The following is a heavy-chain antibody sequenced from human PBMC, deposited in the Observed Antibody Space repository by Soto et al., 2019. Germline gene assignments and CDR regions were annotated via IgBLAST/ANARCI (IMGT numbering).Heavy chain of an antibody. J-gene: IGHJ4*02. CDR3: AKDRYWGLWSGYSVGQTRRDD. CDR2: ISGSDGST. D-gene: IGHD3-3*01. V-gene: IGHV3-23*01. Sequence: GGSLRLSCASSGFTFSSCGMNWVRQAPGKGLEWVSTISGSDGSTYYADSVKGRFTTSRDNSKNTLYLQMNSLRAEDTAVYYCAKDRYWGLWSGYSVGQTRRDDWGQGTLVTVSA. CDR1: GFTFSSCG.